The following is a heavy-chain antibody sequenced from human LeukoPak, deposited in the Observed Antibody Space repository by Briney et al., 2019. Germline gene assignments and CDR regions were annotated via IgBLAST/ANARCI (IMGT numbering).Heavy chain of an antibody. CDR3: ARGNYYDSSGYGYFDY. D-gene: IGHD3-22*01. CDR2: IYYSGST. Sequence: KPSETLSLTRTVSGGSISSYYWSWIRQPPGKGLEWIGYIYYSGSTYYNPSLKSRVTISVDTSKNQFSLKLSSVTAADTAVYYCARGNYYDSSGYGYFDYWGQGTLVTVSS. V-gene: IGHV4-59*12. J-gene: IGHJ4*02. CDR1: GGSISSYY.